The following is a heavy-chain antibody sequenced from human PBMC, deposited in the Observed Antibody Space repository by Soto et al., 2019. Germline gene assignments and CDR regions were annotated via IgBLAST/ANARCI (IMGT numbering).Heavy chain of an antibody. J-gene: IGHJ4*02. D-gene: IGHD1-26*01. CDR2: ISSSGSTI. Sequence: EVQLVESGGGLVQPGGSLRLSCAASGFTFSSYEMNWVRQAPGKGLEWVSYISSSGSTIYYADSVKGRFTIPRDNAKNSLYLQMNSLRAEDTAVYYCARNREEGATDYWGQGTLVTVSS. CDR1: GFTFSSYE. CDR3: ARNREEGATDY. V-gene: IGHV3-48*03.